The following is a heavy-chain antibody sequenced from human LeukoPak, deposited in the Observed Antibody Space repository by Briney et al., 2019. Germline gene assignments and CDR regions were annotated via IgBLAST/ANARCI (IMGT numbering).Heavy chain of an antibody. CDR1: GYTFTGYY. Sequence: ASVKVSCKASGYTFTGYYMHWVRQAPGQGLEWMGRINPNSGGTNYAQKFRGRVTMTRDTSISTAYMELSRLRSDDTAVYYCAREGDVLRFLEWPFDYWGQGTLVTVSS. CDR3: AREGDVLRFLEWPFDY. J-gene: IGHJ4*02. CDR2: INPNSGGT. D-gene: IGHD3-3*01. V-gene: IGHV1-2*06.